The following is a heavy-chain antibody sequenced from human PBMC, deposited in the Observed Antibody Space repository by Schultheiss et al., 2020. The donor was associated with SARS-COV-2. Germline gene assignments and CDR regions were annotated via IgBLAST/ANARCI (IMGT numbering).Heavy chain of an antibody. CDR3: ARETSSGWGGYYYYGMDV. J-gene: IGHJ6*02. V-gene: IGHV1-18*01. D-gene: IGHD6-19*01. Sequence: ASVKVSCKASGYTFTSSGISWVRQAPGQGLEWMGWISAYNGNTNYAQKFQGRVTMTTDTSTSTAYMELRSLRSDDTAVYYCARETSSGWGGYYYYGMDVWGQGTTVTVSS. CDR1: GYTFTSSG. CDR2: ISAYNGNT.